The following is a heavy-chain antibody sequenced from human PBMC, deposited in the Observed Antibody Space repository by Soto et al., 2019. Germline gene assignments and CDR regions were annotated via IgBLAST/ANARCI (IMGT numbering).Heavy chain of an antibody. D-gene: IGHD3-22*01. V-gene: IGHV4-31*03. Sequence: SETLSLTCTVSGGSISSGVYYWSWTRHHPGKGLEWIGYIYYSGSTYYNPSLKSRVTISVDTSKNQFSLKLSSVTAADTAVYYCARFYDSSGYGRRYYFDYWGQGTLVTVSS. CDR1: GGSISSGVYY. J-gene: IGHJ4*02. CDR2: IYYSGST. CDR3: ARFYDSSGYGRRYYFDY.